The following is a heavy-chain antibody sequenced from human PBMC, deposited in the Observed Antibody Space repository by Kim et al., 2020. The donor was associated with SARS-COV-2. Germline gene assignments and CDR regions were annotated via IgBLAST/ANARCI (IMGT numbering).Heavy chain of an antibody. V-gene: IGHV4-39*01. J-gene: IGHJ4*02. CDR3: ARQRIARPWYYFDY. Sequence: PPPKSRVTISVDTSKNQFSLKLSSVTAADTAVYYCARQRIARPWYYFDYWGQGTLVTVSS. D-gene: IGHD6-13*01.